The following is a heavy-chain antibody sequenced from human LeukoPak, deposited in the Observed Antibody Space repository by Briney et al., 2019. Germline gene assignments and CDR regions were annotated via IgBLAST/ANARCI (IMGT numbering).Heavy chain of an antibody. Sequence: ASVKVSCKASGGTFSSYAISWVRQAPGQGLEWTGGIIPIFGTANYAQKFQGRVTITTDESTSTAYMELSSLRSEDTAVYYCARGVAAAELSGSYYYYMDVWGKGTTVTVSS. CDR1: GGTFSSYA. D-gene: IGHD6-13*01. V-gene: IGHV1-69*05. J-gene: IGHJ6*03. CDR2: IIPIFGTA. CDR3: ARGVAAAELSGSYYYYMDV.